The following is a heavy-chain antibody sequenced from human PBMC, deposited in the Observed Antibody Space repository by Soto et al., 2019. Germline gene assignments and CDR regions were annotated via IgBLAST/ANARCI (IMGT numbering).Heavy chain of an antibody. CDR3: ARVWRRSYDFWSGYTRYYYYYYMDV. Sequence: SETLSLTFTVSGCTISSYYWSWIRQPPGKGLEWLGYLYYSGSTNYNPSLKSRVTISVDTSKNQFSLKLSSVTAADTDVYYCARVWRRSYDFWSGYTRYYYYYYMDVWGKGTTVTVSS. D-gene: IGHD3-3*01. J-gene: IGHJ6*03. V-gene: IGHV4-59*12. CDR1: GCTISSYY. CDR2: LYYSGST.